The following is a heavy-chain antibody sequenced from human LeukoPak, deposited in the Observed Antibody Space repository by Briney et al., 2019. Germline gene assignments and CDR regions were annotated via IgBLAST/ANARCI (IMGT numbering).Heavy chain of an antibody. D-gene: IGHD5-18*01. CDR2: TYYSGST. CDR1: GGSISSGGYY. Sequence: SETLSLTCTVSGGSISSGGYYWSWIRQDPGKGLEWIGYTYYSGSTYYNPSLKSRVTISVDTSKNQFSLKLSSVTAADTAVYYCARDCRYSYGNWFDPWGQGTLVTVSS. J-gene: IGHJ5*02. CDR3: ARDCRYSYGNWFDP. V-gene: IGHV4-31*03.